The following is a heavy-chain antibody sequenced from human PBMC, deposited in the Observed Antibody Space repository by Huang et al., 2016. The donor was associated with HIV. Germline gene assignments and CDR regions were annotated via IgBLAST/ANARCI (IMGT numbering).Heavy chain of an antibody. D-gene: IGHD6-6*01. Sequence: QVQLVQSGAEVKNPGASVRVSCKASGYTFTDSNIHWVRQATGQGLEWMGSINPKRGGTSYAQRVQGRITMTRDTTISTVHMDLRRIQSDDTAVYFCARDWSFGSSTSPADWGQGTLVTVSS. J-gene: IGHJ4*02. V-gene: IGHV1-2*02. CDR1: GYTFTDSN. CDR3: ARDWSFGSSTSPAD. CDR2: INPKRGGT.